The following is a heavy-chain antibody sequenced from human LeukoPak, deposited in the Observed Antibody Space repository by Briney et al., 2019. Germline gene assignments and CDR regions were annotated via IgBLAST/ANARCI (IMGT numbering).Heavy chain of an antibody. CDR3: ARDPDSSSWYSRGFNFDY. J-gene: IGHJ4*02. Sequence: GGSLRLSCAASGFTFSSYGMHWVRQAPGKGLEWVAVIWYDGSNKYYADSVKGRFTISRDNSKNTLYLQMNSLRAEDTAVYYCARDPDSSSWYSRGFNFDYWGQGTLVTVSS. CDR1: GFTFSSYG. V-gene: IGHV3-33*01. D-gene: IGHD6-13*01. CDR2: IWYDGSNK.